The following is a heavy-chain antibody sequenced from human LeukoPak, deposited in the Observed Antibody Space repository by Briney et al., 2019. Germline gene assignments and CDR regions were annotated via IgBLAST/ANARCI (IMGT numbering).Heavy chain of an antibody. CDR3: ANTPAVAGTPYFDY. CDR2: ISGTGGST. J-gene: IGHJ4*02. D-gene: IGHD6-19*01. Sequence: GGSLRLSCAASGLTFSSYGMSWVRQAPGKGLEWVSVISGTGGSTFYADSVKGRVTVSRDNSKNTVYLQMRSLRAEDTAVYYCANTPAVAGTPYFDYWGQGTLVTVSS. CDR1: GLTFSSYG. V-gene: IGHV3-23*01.